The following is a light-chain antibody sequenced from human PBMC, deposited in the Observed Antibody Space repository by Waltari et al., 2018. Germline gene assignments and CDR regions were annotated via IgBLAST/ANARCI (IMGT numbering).Light chain of an antibody. J-gene: IGKJ4*01. CDR3: QQFYSLPVT. CDR2: WAS. Sequence: DIVMTQSPDSLAVSLGERATINCKSSPSVLYSSNNKNYVAWYQQKPGQPPKLLVYWASTRESGVPDRFSGSGSGTDFSLTISSLLAEDVAVYYCQQFYSLPVTFGGGTNVEIK. CDR1: PSVLYSSNNKNY. V-gene: IGKV4-1*01.